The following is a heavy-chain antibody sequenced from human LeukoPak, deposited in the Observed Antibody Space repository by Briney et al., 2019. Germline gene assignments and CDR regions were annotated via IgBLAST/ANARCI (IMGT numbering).Heavy chain of an antibody. CDR3: ARGPIYLWLYYGMDV. CDR1: GFTLGDHA. V-gene: IGHV3-49*04. J-gene: IGHJ6*02. Sequence: GRSLRLSCSGSGFTLGDHAMSWVRQAPGKGLEWVGFIRSKAYRGTTEYAASVRGRFSISRDDSKNIAYLQMSSLETEDTAVYFCARGPIYLWLYYGMDVWGQGTTVTVSS. D-gene: IGHD5-18*01. CDR2: IRSKAYRGTT.